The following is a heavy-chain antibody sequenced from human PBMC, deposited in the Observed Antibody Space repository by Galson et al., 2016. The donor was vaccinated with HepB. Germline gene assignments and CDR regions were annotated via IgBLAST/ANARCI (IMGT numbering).Heavy chain of an antibody. Sequence: SLRLSCAASGFTFRSYGMHWVRQAPGKGLEWVAVIWYDGSNKYYADSVKGRFTISRDNSKNTLFSQMNSLRDEDTAVYFCARAAGDYGNDGFPNFDYWGQGTLVTVSS. D-gene: IGHD4-17*01. J-gene: IGHJ4*02. V-gene: IGHV3-33*01. CDR2: IWYDGSNK. CDR3: ARAAGDYGNDGFPNFDY. CDR1: GFTFRSYG.